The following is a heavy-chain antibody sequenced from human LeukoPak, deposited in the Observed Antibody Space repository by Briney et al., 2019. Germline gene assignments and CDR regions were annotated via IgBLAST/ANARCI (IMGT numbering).Heavy chain of an antibody. CDR2: ISGSGGST. CDR3: ARVGGHSGGWYNAFDI. J-gene: IGHJ3*02. Sequence: PGGSLRLSCAASGFTFSSYAMSWVRQAPGKGLEWVSAISGSGGSTYYADSVKGRFTISRDNSKNTLYLQMNSLRAEDTAVYYCARVGGHSGGWYNAFDIWGQGTMVTVSS. D-gene: IGHD6-19*01. V-gene: IGHV3-23*01. CDR1: GFTFSSYA.